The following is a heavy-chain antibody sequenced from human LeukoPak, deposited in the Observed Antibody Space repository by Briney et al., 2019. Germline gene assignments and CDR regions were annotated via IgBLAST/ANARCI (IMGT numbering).Heavy chain of an antibody. D-gene: IGHD6-19*01. CDR3: ARGRIAVAGTTNYRYYGMDV. CDR1: GYTFTSYG. Sequence: ASVKVSCKASGYTFTSYGISWVRQAPGQGLEWMGWISAYNGNTNYAQKLQGRVTMTTDTSTSTAYMELRSLRSDDTAVYYCARGRIAVAGTTNYRYYGMDVWGQGTTVTVSS. V-gene: IGHV1-18*01. CDR2: ISAYNGNT. J-gene: IGHJ6*02.